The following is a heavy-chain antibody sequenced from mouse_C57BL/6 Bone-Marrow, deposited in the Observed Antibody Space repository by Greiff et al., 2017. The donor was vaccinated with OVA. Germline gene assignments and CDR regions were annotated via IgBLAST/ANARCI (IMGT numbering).Heavy chain of an antibody. J-gene: IGHJ4*01. CDR1: EYAFPSYD. CDR2: INRDGGST. D-gene: IGHD1-1*02. Sequence: EVKVVESGGGLVQPGESLKLSCESYEYAFPSYDMSWVRKTPEQRLELVAAINRDGGSTYYPDTMERRSTISRDNTKKTLYLHMSSLRYEDTALYYCARHPYGRAMDYWGQGTSVTVSS. CDR3: ARHPYGRAMDY. V-gene: IGHV5-2*01.